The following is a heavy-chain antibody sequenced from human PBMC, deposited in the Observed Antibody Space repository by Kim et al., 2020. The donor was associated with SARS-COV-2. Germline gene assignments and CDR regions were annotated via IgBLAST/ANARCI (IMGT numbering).Heavy chain of an antibody. V-gene: IGHV3-30*07. J-gene: IGHJ4*02. Sequence: SVKGRFTISRDNSKTTLYLQRNSLRAEDTAVYYCAGASNPSGWYSFDFWGQGTLVTVSS. CDR3: AGASNPSGWYSFDF. D-gene: IGHD6-19*01.